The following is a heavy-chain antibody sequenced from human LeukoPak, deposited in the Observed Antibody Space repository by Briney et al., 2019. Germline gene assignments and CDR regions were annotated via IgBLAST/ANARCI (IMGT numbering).Heavy chain of an antibody. CDR1: GFTFSNAW. CDR3: TTGSSSGYYSYYYYYYMDV. Sequence: KPGGSLRLSCAASGFTFSNAWMSWVRQAPGKGLEWVGRIKSKTDGGTTDYAAPVKGRFTISRDDSKNTLYLQMNSLKTEDTAVYYCTTGSSSGYYSYYYYYYMDVWGKGTTVTVSS. CDR2: IKSKTDGGTT. D-gene: IGHD3-22*01. V-gene: IGHV3-15*01. J-gene: IGHJ6*03.